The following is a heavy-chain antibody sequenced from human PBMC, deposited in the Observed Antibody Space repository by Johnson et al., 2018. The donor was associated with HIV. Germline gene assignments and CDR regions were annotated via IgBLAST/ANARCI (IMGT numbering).Heavy chain of an antibody. V-gene: IGHV3-23*04. CDR1: GFTFASSA. D-gene: IGHD3-22*01. CDR2: ISDSGST. Sequence: VQLVESGGGLEQPGGSLRLSCAASGFTFASSAMSWVRQAPGKGLEWVSAISDSGSTYYADSVKGRFPISRDNSKNTLYLQMNSLRAEDTAVYYCARVGGLYYYDSSGYRDDAFDIWGQGTMVTVSS. CDR3: ARVGGLYYYDSSGYRDDAFDI. J-gene: IGHJ3*02.